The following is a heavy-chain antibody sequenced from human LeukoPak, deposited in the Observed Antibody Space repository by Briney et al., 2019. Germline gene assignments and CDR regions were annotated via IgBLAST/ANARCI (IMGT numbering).Heavy chain of an antibody. CDR2: IRGSGGST. Sequence: GGSLRLSCAASGYTFSSYAMSWVRQAPGKGLEWVSAIRGSGGSTYYADSVKGRFTISRDNSKNTLYLQMNSLRAEDTAVYYCAKGFSPRGYCSSTSCYNGFAFDIWGQGTMVTVSS. CDR1: GYTFSSYA. V-gene: IGHV3-23*01. CDR3: AKGFSPRGYCSSTSCYNGFAFDI. J-gene: IGHJ3*02. D-gene: IGHD2-2*02.